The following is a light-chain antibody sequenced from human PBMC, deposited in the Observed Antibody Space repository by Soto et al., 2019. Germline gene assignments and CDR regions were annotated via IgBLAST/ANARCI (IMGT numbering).Light chain of an antibody. J-gene: IGLJ2*01. CDR3: GVWDSSLSAVV. CDR2: DNN. V-gene: IGLV1-51*01. Sequence: QSVLTQPPSVSAAPGQKVTISCSGTTSNIGNNFVSWYQQFPGTAPKLLTYDNNKRPSGIPDRFSDSRSGTSATLAITGLQTGDEAHYYCGVWDSSLSAVVFGGGTKLTVL. CDR1: TSNIGNNF.